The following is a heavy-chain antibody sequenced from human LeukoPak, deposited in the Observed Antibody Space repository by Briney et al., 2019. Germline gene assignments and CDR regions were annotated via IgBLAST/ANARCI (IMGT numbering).Heavy chain of an antibody. V-gene: IGHV3-23*01. CDR3: TRGNLAAGGAFDI. Sequence: AGGSLRLSCAGSGFTFRSYAMSWVRQAPGKGLEWVSAISGSGDRTDYADSVKGRVTISRDNSKNTLYLQMNSLRAEDTAVYYCTRGNLAAGGAFDIWGQGTVVTVSS. CDR2: ISGSGDRT. CDR1: GFTFRSYA. J-gene: IGHJ3*02. D-gene: IGHD6-13*01.